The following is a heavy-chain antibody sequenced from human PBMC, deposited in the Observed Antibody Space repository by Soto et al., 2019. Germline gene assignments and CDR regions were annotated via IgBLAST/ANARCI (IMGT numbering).Heavy chain of an antibody. CDR2: IKQDGSEK. V-gene: IGHV3-7*05. Sequence: GGSLRLSCAASGFTFSSYWMSWVRQAPGKGLEWVANIKQDGSEKYYVDSVKGRFTISRDNAKNSLYLQMNSLRAEDTAVYYCARGPGITMIVVAFDYWGQGTPVTVSS. CDR1: GFTFSSYW. J-gene: IGHJ4*02. CDR3: ARGPGITMIVVAFDY. D-gene: IGHD3-22*01.